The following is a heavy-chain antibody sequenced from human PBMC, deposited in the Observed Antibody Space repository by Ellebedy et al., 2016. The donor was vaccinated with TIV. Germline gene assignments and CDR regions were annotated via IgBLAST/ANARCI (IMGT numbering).Heavy chain of an antibody. CDR1: GGTFSSYA. J-gene: IGHJ6*03. CDR3: ARESGSPDTISHTPGARHYYYYYMDV. D-gene: IGHD3-10*01. V-gene: IGHV1-69*13. CDR2: IIPIFGTA. Sequence: SVKVSCXASGGTFSSYAISWVRQAPGQGLEWMGGIIPIFGTANYAQKFQGRVTITADESTSTAYMELSSLRSEDTAVYYCARESGSPDTISHTPGARHYYYYYMDVWGKGTTVTVSS.